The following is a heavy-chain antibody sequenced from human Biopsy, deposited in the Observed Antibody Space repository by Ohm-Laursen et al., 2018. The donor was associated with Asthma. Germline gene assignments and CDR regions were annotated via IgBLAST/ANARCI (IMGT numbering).Heavy chain of an antibody. J-gene: IGHJ6*02. D-gene: IGHD4-17*01. Sequence: TLSLTCIVGGAYIGSRDHHWSWIRQSPGTGLEWIGFVFWSGTTHYNRSLERRLSISIDTTRNEFSMTLRSVTAADTAVYFCARVASYGDLYFGIDVWGPGTTASVS. V-gene: IGHV4-30-4*01. CDR2: VFWSGTT. CDR1: GAYIGSRDHH. CDR3: ARVASYGDLYFGIDV.